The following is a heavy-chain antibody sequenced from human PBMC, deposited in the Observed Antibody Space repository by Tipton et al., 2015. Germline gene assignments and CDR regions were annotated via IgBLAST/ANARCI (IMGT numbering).Heavy chain of an antibody. CDR3: ARGQLWFTVAHN. D-gene: IGHD5-18*01. V-gene: IGHV4-39*07. J-gene: IGHJ1*01. CDR2: IFHSGST. Sequence: TLSLTCTVSGGSVSSGSYYWGWIRQPPGKGLEWIGSIFHSGSTFYNPSLESRVTISVDTSKNQFSLKLSSVTAADTAVYYCARGQLWFTVAHNWGQGSLVTVSS. CDR1: GGSVSSGSYY.